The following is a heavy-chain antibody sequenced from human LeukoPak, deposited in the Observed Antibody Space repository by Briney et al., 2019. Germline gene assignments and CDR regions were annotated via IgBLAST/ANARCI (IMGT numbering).Heavy chain of an antibody. V-gene: IGHV4-38-2*02. D-gene: IGHD3-9*01. CDR1: GYSISSGYY. Sequence: SETLSLTCTVSGYSISSGYYWGWIRQPPGKGLEWIGSIYHSGSTYYNPSLKSRVTISVDTSKNRFSLKLSSVTAADTAVYYCARGGGDVLTGYSIDYWGQGTLVTVSS. CDR2: IYHSGST. J-gene: IGHJ4*02. CDR3: ARGGGDVLTGYSIDY.